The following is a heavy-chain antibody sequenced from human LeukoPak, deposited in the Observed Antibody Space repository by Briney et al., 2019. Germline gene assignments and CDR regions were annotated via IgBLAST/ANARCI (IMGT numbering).Heavy chain of an antibody. CDR3: ARLRYSYGYPDFDY. V-gene: IGHV4-30-2*02. CDR2: IYHSGST. D-gene: IGHD5-18*01. Sequence: PSQTLSLTCAVSGVSISSGGYSWSWIRQPPGKGLEWIGYIYHSGSTYYNPSLKSRVTISVDRSKNQFSLKLSSVTAADTALYYCARLRYSYGYPDFDYWGQGTLVTVSS. J-gene: IGHJ4*02. CDR1: GVSISSGGYS.